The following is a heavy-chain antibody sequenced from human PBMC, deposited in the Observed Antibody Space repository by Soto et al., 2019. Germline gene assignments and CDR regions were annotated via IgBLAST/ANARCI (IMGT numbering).Heavy chain of an antibody. Sequence: EVQVLQSGGGLVQPGGSLRLSCAASGLTFSRFAMSWDRQAPGKGLEWVATIHGSGAITNYADSVRGRVTISRDNSKDTMYLQLNTLRVEDTALYYSAKDKGPGSYTNWCFDVWARGTLVTVSS. D-gene: IGHD3-10*01. CDR3: AKDKGPGSYTNWCFDV. J-gene: IGHJ2*01. V-gene: IGHV3-23*01. CDR2: IHGSGAIT. CDR1: GLTFSRFA.